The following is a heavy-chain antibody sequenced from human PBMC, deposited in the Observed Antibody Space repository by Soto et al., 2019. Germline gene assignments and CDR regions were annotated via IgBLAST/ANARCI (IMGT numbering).Heavy chain of an antibody. CDR2: IYYSGST. Sequence: SETLSLTCTVSGGSISSSSYYWGWIRQPPGKGLEWIGSIYYSGSTYYNPSLKSRVTISVDTSKNQFSLKLSSVTAADTAVYYCARHENIVVVPAAMIFDYWGQGTLVTVSS. D-gene: IGHD2-2*01. J-gene: IGHJ4*02. V-gene: IGHV4-39*01. CDR3: ARHENIVVVPAAMIFDY. CDR1: GGSISSSSYY.